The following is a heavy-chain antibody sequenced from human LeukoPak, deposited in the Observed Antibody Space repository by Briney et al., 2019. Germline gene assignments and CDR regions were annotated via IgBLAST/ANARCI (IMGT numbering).Heavy chain of an antibody. CDR2: TYTSGST. J-gene: IGHJ3*02. D-gene: IGHD3-10*01. Sequence: SETLSLTCTVSGGSISSYYWSWIRQPPGKGLEWIGYTYTSGSTNYNPSLKSRVTISVDTSKNQFSLKLSSVTAADTAVYYCARHKGGVGSGSTYGAFDIWGQGTMVTVSS. V-gene: IGHV4-4*09. CDR1: GGSISSYY. CDR3: ARHKGGVGSGSTYGAFDI.